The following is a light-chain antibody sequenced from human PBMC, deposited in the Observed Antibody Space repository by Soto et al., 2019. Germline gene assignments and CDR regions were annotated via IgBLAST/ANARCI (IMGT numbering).Light chain of an antibody. CDR1: QSVSRN. CDR2: GAS. Sequence: EIVMTQSPATLSVSPGERATLSCRASQSVSRNLAWYQQKPDQAARLLISGASTRATGIPARFSGSVSGTEFPLTISSLQSEDLPVHYCQQYTNWSPYTFGQGTKLEIK. CDR3: QQYTNWSPYT. J-gene: IGKJ2*01. V-gene: IGKV3-15*01.